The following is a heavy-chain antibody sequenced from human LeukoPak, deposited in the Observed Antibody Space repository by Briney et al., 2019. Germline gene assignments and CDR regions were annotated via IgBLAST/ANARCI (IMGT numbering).Heavy chain of an antibody. CDR2: IRSKADGGIT. CDR3: SRVRSWFGFGDY. CDR1: GFTFGDYA. D-gene: IGHD3-10*01. Sequence: GGSLRLSCTASGFTFGDYAMSWVRQAPGKGLEWVGFIRSKADGGITEYAASVKGRFTTSRDDSKSIAYLKMNSLKTEDTAVYYCSRVRSWFGFGDYWGQGTLVTVSS. J-gene: IGHJ4*02. V-gene: IGHV3-49*04.